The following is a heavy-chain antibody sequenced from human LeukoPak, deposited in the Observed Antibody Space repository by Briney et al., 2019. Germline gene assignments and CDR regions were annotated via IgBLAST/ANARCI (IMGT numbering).Heavy chain of an antibody. Sequence: GAPVKVSCKASGYTFTNYYMHWVRQAPGQGLEWMGMINPNGGSTSYAQRFQGRVTMTRDTSTSTFYMELSTLRCEDTAVYYCARGSYYYMDVWVKGTTVTISS. V-gene: IGHV1-46*01. J-gene: IGHJ6*03. CDR1: GYTFTNYY. CDR3: ARGSYYYMDV. CDR2: INPNGGST.